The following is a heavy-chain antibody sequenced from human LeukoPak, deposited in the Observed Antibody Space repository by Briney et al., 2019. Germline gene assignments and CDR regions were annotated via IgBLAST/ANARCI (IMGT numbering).Heavy chain of an antibody. J-gene: IGHJ4*02. D-gene: IGHD2-2*01. CDR3: ARVAYAVAVV. Sequence: SQTLSLTCAISGGSVSSNIAAWSWVRQSPSRGLEWLGRTYYRSKWKNDYAESVKSRINISPDTSKNQFSLQLNSVTPEDTAVYYCARVAYAVAVVWGQGTPVTVSS. CDR2: TYYRSKWKN. V-gene: IGHV6-1*01. CDR1: GGSVSSNIAA.